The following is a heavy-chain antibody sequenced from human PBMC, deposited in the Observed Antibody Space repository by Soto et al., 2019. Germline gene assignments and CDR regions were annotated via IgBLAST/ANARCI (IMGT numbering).Heavy chain of an antibody. V-gene: IGHV3-64*01. CDR2: ISSNGGST. CDR1: GFTFSSYA. D-gene: IGHD5-12*01. CDR3: ARGGRGYEFDY. J-gene: IGHJ4*02. Sequence: EVQLAESGGGLVQPGGSLRLSCAASGFTFSSYAMHWVRQAPGKGLEYVSAISSNGGSTDYANSVKGRFTISRDNSKKTLYLQMGSLRAEDMAVYYCARGGRGYEFDYWGQGTLVTVSS.